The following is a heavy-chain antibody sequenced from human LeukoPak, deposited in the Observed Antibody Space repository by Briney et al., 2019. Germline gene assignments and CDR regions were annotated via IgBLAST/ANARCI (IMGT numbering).Heavy chain of an antibody. J-gene: IGHJ4*02. CDR2: ISSSSSTI. CDR1: GFTFSSYT. CDR3: AKRLGYYDSSEGYFDY. Sequence: GGSLRLSCAASGFTFSSYTIDWVRQAPGKGLEWLSYISSSSSTIYFADSVKGRFTISRDNAKNSAYLHMNSLRAEDTAVYYCAKRLGYYDSSEGYFDYWGQGTLVTVSS. D-gene: IGHD3-22*01. V-gene: IGHV3-48*04.